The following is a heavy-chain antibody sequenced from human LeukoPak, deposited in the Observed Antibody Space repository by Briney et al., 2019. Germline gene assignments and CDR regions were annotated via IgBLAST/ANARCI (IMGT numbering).Heavy chain of an antibody. CDR2: IIPIFGTS. D-gene: IGHD4-17*01. CDR1: GYTFTSYG. V-gene: IGHV1-69*13. J-gene: IGHJ6*02. Sequence: GASVKVSCKASGYTFTSYGISWVRQAPGQGLEWMGGIIPIFGTSSYAQKFQGRVTITADESTSTAYMELTSLRSEDTAVYYCARDHYYGDRFPYNGMDVWGRGTTVTVSS. CDR3: ARDHYYGDRFPYNGMDV.